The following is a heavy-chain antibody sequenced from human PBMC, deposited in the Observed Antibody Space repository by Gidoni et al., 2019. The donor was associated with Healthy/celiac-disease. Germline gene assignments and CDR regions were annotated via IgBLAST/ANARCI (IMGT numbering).Heavy chain of an antibody. D-gene: IGHD3-10*01. Sequence: QVQLVESGRGVVQTGRSLRLCCAASGFTFSSYGLNWVRQAPGKGLEWVAVIWYDGSNKYYADSVKGRFTISRDNSKNTLYLQMNSLRAEDTAVYYCARDYGSGSYYDNYYYYGMDVWGQGTTVTVSS. CDR3: ARDYGSGSYYDNYYYYGMDV. J-gene: IGHJ6*02. V-gene: IGHV3-33*01. CDR2: IWYDGSNK. CDR1: GFTFSSYG.